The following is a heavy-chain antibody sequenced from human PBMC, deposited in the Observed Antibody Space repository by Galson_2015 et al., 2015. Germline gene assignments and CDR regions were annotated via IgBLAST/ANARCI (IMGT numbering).Heavy chain of an antibody. CDR1: GYTFTSYY. CDR3: ARDYLLWDRYDSSGYLDY. D-gene: IGHD3-22*01. V-gene: IGHV1-46*01. Sequence: SVKVSCKASGYTFTSYYMRWVRQAPGQGLEWMGIINPIVGRASYAQKFQGRVTMTRDTSTSTVYMELSSLRSEDTAVYYCARDYLLWDRYDSSGYLDYWGQGTLVTVSS. J-gene: IGHJ4*02. CDR2: INPIVGRA.